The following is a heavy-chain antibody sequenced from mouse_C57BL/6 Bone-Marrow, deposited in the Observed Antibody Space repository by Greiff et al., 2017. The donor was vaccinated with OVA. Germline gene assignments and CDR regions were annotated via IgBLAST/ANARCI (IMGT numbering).Heavy chain of an antibody. J-gene: IGHJ4*01. CDR1: GSTFTDYY. V-gene: IGHV1-77*01. Sequence: QVQLKESGAELVKPGASVKLSCKASGSTFTDYYITWVKQRPGQGLEWIGRIVPGGGVTYYNEKFKGKATLTADKSSSTAYMQSSSLTSEDSAVYFCARNYYEGYWGQGTSVTVSA. CDR2: IVPGGGVT. D-gene: IGHD1-1*01. CDR3: ARNYYEGY.